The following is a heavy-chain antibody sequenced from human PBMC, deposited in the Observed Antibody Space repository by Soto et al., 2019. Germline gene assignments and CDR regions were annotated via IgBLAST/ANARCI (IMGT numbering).Heavy chain of an antibody. CDR2: IYWNDDK. V-gene: IGHV2-5*01. J-gene: IGHJ2*01. CDR1: GFSLSTSGVG. Sequence: QITLKESGPTLVKPTQTLTLTCTFSGFSLSTSGVGVGWIRQPPGKALEWLALIYWNDDKRYSPSLKSRLTITKATSKNQVVLTMTNMDPVATATYYCAHFTKYCSSTSCYSYWHFDLWGRGTLVTVSS. D-gene: IGHD2-2*02. CDR3: AHFTKYCSSTSCYSYWHFDL.